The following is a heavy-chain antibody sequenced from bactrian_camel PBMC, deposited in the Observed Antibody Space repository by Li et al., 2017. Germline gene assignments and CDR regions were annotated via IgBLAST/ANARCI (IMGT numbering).Heavy chain of an antibody. Sequence: DVQLVESGGGLVQPGGSLRLSCAASGFTFSSYDMSWVRQAPGKGLEWISAIHSGGSITYYSDSVKGRFTISRDNAKNTVYQQLNSLKTEDTAMYYCAYDLLGAYSYSLGYWGQGTQVTVS. CDR2: IHSGGSIT. J-gene: IGHJ4*01. D-gene: IGHD2*01. CDR1: GFTFSSYD. V-gene: IGHV3S40*01. CDR3: AYDLLGAYSYSLGY.